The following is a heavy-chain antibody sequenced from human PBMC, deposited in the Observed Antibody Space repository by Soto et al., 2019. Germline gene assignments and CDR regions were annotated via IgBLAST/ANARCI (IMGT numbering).Heavy chain of an antibody. CDR3: AKPLRLRGDSGRSFDY. Sequence: PGGSLRLSCAASGFTFSSYAMSWVRQAPGKGLEWVSAISGSGGSTYYADSVKGRFTISRDNSKTTLYLQMNSLRAEDTAVYYCAKPLRLRGDSGRSFDYWGQGTLVPVSP. CDR1: GFTFSSYA. J-gene: IGHJ4*02. D-gene: IGHD5-12*01. V-gene: IGHV3-23*01. CDR2: ISGSGGST.